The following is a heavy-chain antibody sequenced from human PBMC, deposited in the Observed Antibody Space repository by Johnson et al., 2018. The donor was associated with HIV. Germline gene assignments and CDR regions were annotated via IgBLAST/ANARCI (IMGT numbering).Heavy chain of an antibody. Sequence: EKLVESGGGVVRPGGSLRLSCAASGFTFSSYAMSWVRQAPGKGLEWVQVIFRAGDTYYADSVKGRFRISRDNAKDTVYLQVNSLRGEDTALYYCIKETGANSAFDIWGQGTTVTVSS. CDR1: GFTFSSYA. V-gene: IGHV3-23*04. CDR3: IKETGANSAFDI. CDR2: IFRAGDT. J-gene: IGHJ3*02. D-gene: IGHD1-7*01.